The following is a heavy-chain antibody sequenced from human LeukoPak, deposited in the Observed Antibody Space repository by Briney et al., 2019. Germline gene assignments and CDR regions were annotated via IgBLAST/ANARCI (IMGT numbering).Heavy chain of an antibody. J-gene: IGHJ3*01. CDR1: GDSVSSNSS. V-gene: IGHV6-1*01. Sequence: SQTLSLTCAISGDSVSSNSSWNWIRQSPSRGLEWLGRTYYRSKWYNGYVVSVKSRININPDTSKNQFSLQLDSVTPEDTAVYYCARGGQGDGYSADEAFDLWGPGTMVTVS. D-gene: IGHD5-18*01. CDR3: ARGGQGDGYSADEAFDL. CDR2: TYYRSKWYN.